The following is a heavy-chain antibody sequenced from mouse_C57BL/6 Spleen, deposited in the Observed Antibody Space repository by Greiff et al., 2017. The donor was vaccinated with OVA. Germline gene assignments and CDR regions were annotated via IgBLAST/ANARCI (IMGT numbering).Heavy chain of an antibody. CDR2: IHPNSGST. D-gene: IGHD1-1*01. J-gene: IGHJ1*03. CDR3: ARVPYYGSSYPYWYFDV. CDR1: GYTFTSYW. V-gene: IGHV1-64*01. Sequence: VKLQQPGAELVKPGASVKLSCKASGYTFTSYWMHWVKQRPGQGLEWIGMIHPNSGSTNYNEKFKSKATLTVDKSSSTAYMQLSSLTSEDSAVYYCARVPYYGSSYPYWYFDVWGTGTTVTVSS.